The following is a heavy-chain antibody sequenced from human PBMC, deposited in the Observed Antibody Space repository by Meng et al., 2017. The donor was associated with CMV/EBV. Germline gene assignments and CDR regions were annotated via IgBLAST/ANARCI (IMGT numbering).Heavy chain of an antibody. CDR2: INSDGSST. J-gene: IGHJ4*02. CDR3: ARDQVTPGFYY. CDR1: GFTFSSYW. V-gene: IGHV3-74*01. Sequence: GESLKISCAASGFTFSSYWMHWVRQAPGKGLVWVSRINSDGSSTSYADSVKGRFTISRDNAKNTLYLQMNSLRAEDTAVYYCARDQVTPGFYYWGQGTLVTVSS.